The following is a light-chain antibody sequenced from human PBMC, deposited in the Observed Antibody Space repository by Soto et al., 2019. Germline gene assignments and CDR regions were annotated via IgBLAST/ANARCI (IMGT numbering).Light chain of an antibody. CDR2: GAF. CDR3: QQYESLPLT. CDR1: QSVSNNY. V-gene: IGKV3-20*01. Sequence: EIVLTQSPGTLSLSPGERATLSCRASQSVSNNYLAWYQQKPGQAPRLLIYGAFSRATGIPDRFSGGGSGTDFTLTISSLQPEDFATYYCQQYESLPLTFGQGTRLEIK. J-gene: IGKJ5*01.